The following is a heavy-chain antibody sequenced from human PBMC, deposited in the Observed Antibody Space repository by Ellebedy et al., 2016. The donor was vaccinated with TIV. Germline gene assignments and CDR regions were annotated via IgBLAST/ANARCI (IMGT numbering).Heavy chain of an antibody. CDR1: GGTFSSYA. V-gene: IGHV1-69*06. CDR2: IIPIFGTA. CDR3: ARARAVASYWYFDL. Sequence: SVKVSXXASGGTFSSYAISWVRQAPGQGLEWMGGIIPIFGTANYAQKFQGRVTITADKSTSTAYMELSSLRSEDTAVYYCARARAVASYWYFDLWGRGTLVTVSS. D-gene: IGHD6-19*01. J-gene: IGHJ2*01.